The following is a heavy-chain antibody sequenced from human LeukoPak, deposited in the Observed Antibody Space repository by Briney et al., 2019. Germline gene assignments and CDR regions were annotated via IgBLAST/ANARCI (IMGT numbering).Heavy chain of an antibody. Sequence: GGSLRLSCAASGSTFSGSAMHWVRQASGKGLEWVGRIRSKANNYATAYAASVTGRFTISRDDSKNTAYLQMNSLRAEDTAVYYCTRRSGSYLNDYWGQGTLVTVSS. D-gene: IGHD1-26*01. J-gene: IGHJ4*02. V-gene: IGHV3-73*01. CDR3: TRRSGSYLNDY. CDR1: GSTFSGSA. CDR2: IRSKANNYAT.